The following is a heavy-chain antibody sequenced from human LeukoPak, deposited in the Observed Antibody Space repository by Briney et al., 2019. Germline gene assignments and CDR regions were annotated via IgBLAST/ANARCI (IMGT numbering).Heavy chain of an antibody. CDR3: TRDSGTYNWLDP. Sequence: GGSLRLSCAAAGFTFSGSAIHWVRQSSGKGLEWVGHIDKKDNFYATTSAASVTGRFTISRDDSKNTAYLQMNSLKTEDTALYYCTRDSGTYNWLDPWGQGTLVTVSS. CDR1: GFTFSGSA. V-gene: IGHV3-73*01. CDR2: IDKKDNFYAT. D-gene: IGHD1-26*01. J-gene: IGHJ5*02.